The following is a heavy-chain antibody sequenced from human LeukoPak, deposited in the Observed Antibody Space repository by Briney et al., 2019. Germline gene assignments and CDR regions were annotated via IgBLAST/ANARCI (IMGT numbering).Heavy chain of an antibody. CDR2: ISSSSSYI. V-gene: IGHV3-21*01. CDR3: ARAGPWERGANYY. D-gene: IGHD4/OR15-4a*01. J-gene: IGHJ4*02. CDR1: GFTFSSYS. Sequence: SGGSLRLSCAASGFTFSSYSMNWVRQAPGKGLEWVSSISSSSSYIYYADSVKGRFTISRDNAKNSLYLQMNSLRAEDTAVYYCARAGPWERGANYYWGQGTLVTVSS.